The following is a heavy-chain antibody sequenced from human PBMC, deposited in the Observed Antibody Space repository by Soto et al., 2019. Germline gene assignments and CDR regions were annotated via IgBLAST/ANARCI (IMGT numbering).Heavy chain of an antibody. CDR1: GGTFSSYA. J-gene: IGHJ6*02. D-gene: IGHD4-17*01. Sequence: QVQLVQSGAEVKKPGSSVKVSCKASGGTFSSYAISWVRQAPGQGLEWMGGIIPIFGTANYAQKFQGRVTITADESTSTAYMELSSLRSEDTAVYYCASQPGGDYEPYYYDGMDVWGQGTTVTVSS. V-gene: IGHV1-69*12. CDR2: IIPIFGTA. CDR3: ASQPGGDYEPYYYDGMDV.